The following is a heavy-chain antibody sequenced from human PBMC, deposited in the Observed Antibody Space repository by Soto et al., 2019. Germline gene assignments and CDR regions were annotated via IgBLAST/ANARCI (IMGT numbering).Heavy chain of an antibody. V-gene: IGHV1-18*01. CDR3: AREEYSSGWYRVYYFDY. CDR1: GYTFTSYG. Sequence: ASVKVSCKASGYTFTSYGISWVRQAPGQGLEWMGWISAYNGNTNYAQKLQGRVTMTTDTSTSTAYMELRSLRSDDTAVYYCAREEYSSGWYRVYYFDYWGQGTLVTVSS. CDR2: ISAYNGNT. J-gene: IGHJ4*02. D-gene: IGHD6-19*01.